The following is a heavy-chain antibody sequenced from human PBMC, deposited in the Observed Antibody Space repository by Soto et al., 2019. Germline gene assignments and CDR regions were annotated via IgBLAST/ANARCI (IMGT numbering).Heavy chain of an antibody. CDR1: GFTFSSYW. CDR2: INSDGSST. CDR3: ARDGRYSSGWYPLDYYYMDV. Sequence: GGSLRLSCAASGFTFSSYWMHWVRQAPGKGLVWVSRINSDGSSTSYADSVKGRFTISRDNAKNTLYLQMNSLRAEDTAVYYCARDGRYSSGWYPLDYYYMDVWGKGTTVTVSS. V-gene: IGHV3-74*01. D-gene: IGHD6-19*01. J-gene: IGHJ6*03.